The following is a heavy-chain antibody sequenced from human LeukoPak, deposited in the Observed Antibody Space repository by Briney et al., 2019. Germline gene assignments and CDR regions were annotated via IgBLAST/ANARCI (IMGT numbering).Heavy chain of an antibody. J-gene: IGHJ4*02. D-gene: IGHD3-10*01. CDR2: MNPNSGNT. Sequence: GASVKDSCKASGYTFTSYDINWVRQATGQGLEWMGWMNPNSGNTGYAQKFQGRVTMTRNTSISTAYMELCSLRSEDTAVYYCAILYLFPGSYYLFDYWGQGTLVTVSS. CDR1: GYTFTSYD. CDR3: AILYLFPGSYYLFDY. V-gene: IGHV1-8*01.